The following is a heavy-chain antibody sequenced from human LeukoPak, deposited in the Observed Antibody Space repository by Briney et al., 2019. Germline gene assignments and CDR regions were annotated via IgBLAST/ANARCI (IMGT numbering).Heavy chain of an antibody. CDR3: AKDLAYYGSGSCLDY. J-gene: IGHJ4*02. V-gene: IGHV1-46*01. D-gene: IGHD3-10*01. CDR1: GYTFTNYF. CDR2: INPAGGST. Sequence: ASVKVSCKASGYTFTNYFMHWVRQAPGQGLEWMGIINPAGGSTSYAQKFQGRVTMTRDTSTSTVYMELSSLRSEDTAVYYCAKDLAYYGSGSCLDYWGQGTLVTVSS.